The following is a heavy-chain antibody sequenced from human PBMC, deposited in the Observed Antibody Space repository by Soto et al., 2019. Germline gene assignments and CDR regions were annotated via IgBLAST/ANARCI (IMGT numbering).Heavy chain of an antibody. Sequence: PGGSLRLSCAASGFTFSSSAMHWVRQASGKGLEWVGRIRSKANSYATAYAASVKGRFTISRDDSKNTAYLQMNSLKTEDTAVYYCTRLEYNWNDAYYFDYWGQGTLVTVSS. J-gene: IGHJ4*02. CDR3: TRLEYNWNDAYYFDY. CDR1: GFTFSSSA. D-gene: IGHD1-20*01. CDR2: IRSKANSYAT. V-gene: IGHV3-73*01.